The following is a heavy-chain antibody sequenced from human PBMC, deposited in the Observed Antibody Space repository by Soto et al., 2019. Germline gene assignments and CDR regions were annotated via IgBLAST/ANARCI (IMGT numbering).Heavy chain of an antibody. Sequence: ETLSLTCTVSGGFVKSDTHSWSWIRQTPGKRLEWIGFIYSGGSTKNPSLRSRVTISVDTSKNQFSLKLRSVIVADTAVYHCARFVRSCSATTCSTRADVWGQGITVTVS. V-gene: IGHV4-61*01. CDR1: GGFVKSDTHS. CDR2: IYSGGST. J-gene: IGHJ6*02. CDR3: ARFVRSCSATTCSTRADV. D-gene: IGHD2-2*01.